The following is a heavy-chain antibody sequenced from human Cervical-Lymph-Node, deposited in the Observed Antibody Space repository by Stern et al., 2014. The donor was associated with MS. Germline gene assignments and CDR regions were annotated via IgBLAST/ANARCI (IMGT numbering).Heavy chain of an antibody. Sequence: VQLVESGGGLVQPGGSLRLSCAASGFTFSSYSMNWVRQAPGKGLEWVSYISSSSRTIYYADSVKGRFTISRDNAKNSLYLQMNSLRDEDTAVYYCARIPYCSGGSCYYYYYGMDVWGQGTTVTVSS. CDR2: ISSSSRTI. V-gene: IGHV3-48*02. CDR1: GFTFSSYS. CDR3: ARIPYCSGGSCYYYYYGMDV. D-gene: IGHD2-15*01. J-gene: IGHJ6*02.